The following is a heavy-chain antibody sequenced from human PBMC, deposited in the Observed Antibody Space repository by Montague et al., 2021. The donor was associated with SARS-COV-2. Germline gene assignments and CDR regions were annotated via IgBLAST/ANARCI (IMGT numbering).Heavy chain of an antibody. Sequence: SETLSLTCTVSGSSISSETHYWGWIRQPPGKGLEWIGSIFYSGSTYYNSSLKSRVSISVDTSKNQFSLRLGSATAADTAVYYCASQPIPVTGSGEFDYWGPGTLVTVSS. CDR3: ASQPIPVTGSGEFDY. V-gene: IGHV4-39*01. J-gene: IGHJ4*02. CDR2: IFYSGST. CDR1: GSSISSETHY. D-gene: IGHD6-19*01.